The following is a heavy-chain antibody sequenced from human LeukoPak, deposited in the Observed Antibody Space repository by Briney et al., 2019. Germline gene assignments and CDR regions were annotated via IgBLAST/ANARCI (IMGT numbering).Heavy chain of an antibody. CDR3: ARASHYDSSGYYFFDYYYGMDV. CDR1: GFRFSSYA. J-gene: IGHJ6*02. V-gene: IGHV3-53*04. CDR2: IYSGGST. Sequence: GGSLRLSCAASGFRFSSYAMSWVRQAPGKGLEWVSVIYSGGSTYYADSVKSRFTISRHNSKNTLYLQMNSLRAEDTVVYYCARASHYDSSGYYFFDYYYGMDVWGQGTTVTVSS. D-gene: IGHD3-22*01.